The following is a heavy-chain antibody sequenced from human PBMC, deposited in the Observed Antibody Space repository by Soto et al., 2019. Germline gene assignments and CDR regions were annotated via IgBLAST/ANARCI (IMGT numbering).Heavy chain of an antibody. CDR2: IYPGDSDT. CDR1: GYSFTSYW. V-gene: IGHV5-51*01. J-gene: IGHJ6*02. Sequence: PGESLKISCKGSGYSFTSYWIGWVRQMPGKGLECMGIIYPGDSDTRYSPSFQGQVTISADKSISTAYLQWSSLKASDTAMYYCAGGGVRGVITRTRDYYGMDVWGQGNTVTISS. D-gene: IGHD3-10*01. CDR3: AGGGVRGVITRTRDYYGMDV.